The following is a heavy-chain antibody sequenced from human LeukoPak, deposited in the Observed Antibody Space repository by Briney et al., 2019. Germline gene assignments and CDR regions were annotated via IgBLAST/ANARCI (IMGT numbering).Heavy chain of an antibody. V-gene: IGHV4-4*02. D-gene: IGHD4-23*01. CDR2: INHSGNT. CDR1: GFTFSNYW. J-gene: IGHJ4*02. CDR3: ARDPTTVVTLPYYFDD. Sequence: GSLRLSCAASGFTFSNYWMSWVRQPPGKGLEWIGEINHSGNTNYNPSLKSRVTISVDTSKNQFSLKLRSVTAADTAVYYCARDPTTVVTLPYYFDDWGQGTLVTVSS.